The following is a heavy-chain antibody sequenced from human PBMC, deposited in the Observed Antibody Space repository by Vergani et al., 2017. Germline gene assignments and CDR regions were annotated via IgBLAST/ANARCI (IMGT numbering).Heavy chain of an antibody. CDR1: GDSVSSNSAT. Sequence: QVQLPQSGPGLVKPSQTLSLTCAISGDSVSSNSATWIWIRQSPSRGLEWLGRTYYRSKWYTDYAVSVKSRITINPDTSKNQFSLQLNSVAPEDTAVYYCARGGGEIDYWGQGTLVTVSS. J-gene: IGHJ4*02. CDR2: TYYRSKWYT. V-gene: IGHV6-1*01. D-gene: IGHD3-10*01. CDR3: ARGGGEIDY.